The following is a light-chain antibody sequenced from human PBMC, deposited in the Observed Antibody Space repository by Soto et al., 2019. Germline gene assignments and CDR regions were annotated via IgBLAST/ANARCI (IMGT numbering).Light chain of an antibody. V-gene: IGKV1-5*01. Sequence: DIPMTQSPSTLSASVGDRVTITCRASQSVTAWLAWYQQKPGKAPKLLIYDASSLESGVPSRFSGSGSGTEFTLTSSSLQPDDFATYYCQHYNSSPYTFGQGTKLEIK. CDR3: QHYNSSPYT. CDR1: QSVTAW. CDR2: DAS. J-gene: IGKJ2*01.